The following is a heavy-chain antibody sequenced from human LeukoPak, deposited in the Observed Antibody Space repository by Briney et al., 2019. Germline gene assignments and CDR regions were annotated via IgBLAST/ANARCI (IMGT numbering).Heavy chain of an antibody. CDR1: GYSISSGYY. CDR3: AREGYCSSTSCYTGSSH. D-gene: IGHD2-2*02. CDR2: IYHSGST. V-gene: IGHV4-38-2*02. J-gene: IGHJ4*02. Sequence: SETLSLTCTVSGYSISSGYYWGWIRQPPGKGLEWIGSIYHSGSTYYNPSLKSRVAISVDTSKNQFSLKLSSVTAADTAVYYCAREGYCSSTSCYTGSSHWGQGTLVTVSS.